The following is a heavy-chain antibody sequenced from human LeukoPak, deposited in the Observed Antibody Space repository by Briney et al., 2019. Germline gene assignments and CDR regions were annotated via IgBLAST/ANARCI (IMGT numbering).Heavy chain of an antibody. Sequence: GGSLRLSCAASGFIFSSYSMNWVRQAPGKGLEWVSSISSSSSYIYYADSVKGRFTISRDNAKNSLYLQMNSLRAEDTAVYYCATYTHWVAGDVWGQGTTVTVSS. V-gene: IGHV3-21*01. CDR2: ISSSSSYI. CDR3: ATYTHWVAGDV. D-gene: IGHD3-16*01. CDR1: GFIFSSYS. J-gene: IGHJ6*02.